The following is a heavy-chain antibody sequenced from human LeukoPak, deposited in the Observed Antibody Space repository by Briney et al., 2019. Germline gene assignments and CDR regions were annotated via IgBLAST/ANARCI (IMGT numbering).Heavy chain of an antibody. CDR2: IRRKTSGGTT. V-gene: IGHV3-49*04. J-gene: IGHJ4*02. CDR3: TRVFRRDGYNSFDY. Sequence: AGRSLRLSCAASGFTFGDYEMSWVRQAPGKGLEWVSFIRRKTSGGTTENAASVKGRFTISRGDSKSIAYLQLNSLKTEDTAVYYCTRVFRRDGYNSFDYWGQGTLVTVSS. D-gene: IGHD5-24*01. CDR1: GFTFGDYE.